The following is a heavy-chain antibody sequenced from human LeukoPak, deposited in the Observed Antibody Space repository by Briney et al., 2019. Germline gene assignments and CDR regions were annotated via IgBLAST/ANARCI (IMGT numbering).Heavy chain of an antibody. J-gene: IGHJ4*02. Sequence: PGGSLRLSCAASGFTFSNYAMSWVRQAPGKGLEWVANIRQDGSERNYMNSVKGRFTISRDNAKNSVYLQMNSLRAEDTAVYYCTRDRGVVVVAATRPDYWGQGTLVTVSS. CDR3: TRDRGVVVVAATRPDY. V-gene: IGHV3-7*01. CDR1: GFTFSNYA. D-gene: IGHD2-15*01. CDR2: IRQDGSER.